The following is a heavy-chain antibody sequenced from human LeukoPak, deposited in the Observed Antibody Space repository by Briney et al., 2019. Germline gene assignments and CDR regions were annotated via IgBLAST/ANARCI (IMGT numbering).Heavy chain of an antibody. CDR3: VIYIVEAIGYFDY. CDR2: IIGSGGST. Sequence: PRGSLRLSCVASGFTLSIDAASWVRQAPGEGLEWVSPIIGSGGSTYYTDSVKSPFTISTDTSKNTLYLQINSVRAEDTAVYYCVIYIVEAIGYFDYWGQGTLVTVSS. D-gene: IGHD1-26*01. J-gene: IGHJ4*02. V-gene: IGHV3-23*01. CDR1: GFTLSIDA.